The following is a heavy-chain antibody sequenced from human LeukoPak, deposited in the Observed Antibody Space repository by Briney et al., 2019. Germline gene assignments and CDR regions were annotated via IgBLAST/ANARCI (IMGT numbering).Heavy chain of an antibody. J-gene: IGHJ4*02. CDR3: AKVGGEDYDFWSGYFGATYPYFDY. D-gene: IGHD3-3*01. V-gene: IGHV3-53*01. CDR2: IYSGGST. Sequence: GGSLRLSCAASGFTVSSNYMSWVRQAPGKGLEWVSVIYSGGSTYYADSVKGRFTISRDNSKNTLYLQMNSLRAEDTAVYYCAKVGGEDYDFWSGYFGATYPYFDYWGQGTLVTVSS. CDR1: GFTVSSNY.